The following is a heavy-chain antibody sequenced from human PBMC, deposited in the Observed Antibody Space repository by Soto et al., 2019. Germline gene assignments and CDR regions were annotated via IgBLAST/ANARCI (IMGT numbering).Heavy chain of an antibody. CDR3: GKDALPADGRNDGFDL. CDR2: MGGANDGP. CDR1: GFTFGNYA. V-gene: IGHV3-23*01. J-gene: IGHJ3*01. D-gene: IGHD1-26*01. Sequence: EVQLLESGGGLVQPGGSQRLSCAASGFTFGNYAMYWVRQAPGKGLELVSHMGGANDGPGYIDSVKGRFTISRDNSKNILYLQMDSLSVEDTAVYYCGKDALPADGRNDGFDLWGQGTMVTVSS.